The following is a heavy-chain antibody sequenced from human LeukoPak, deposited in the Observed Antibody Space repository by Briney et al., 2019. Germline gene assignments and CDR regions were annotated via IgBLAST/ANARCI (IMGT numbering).Heavy chain of an antibody. D-gene: IGHD3-9*01. Sequence: GESLTLSCAGYGYTFSSYWRHGLRGARGKGRVGVSRINSDGSSTIYADSVKGRFTISRDNAKNTLYLQMNSLRAEDTAVYYCARWVYFDGPYAFDIWGQGTLVTVSS. J-gene: IGHJ3*02. CDR3: ARWVYFDGPYAFDI. CDR1: GYTFSSYW. V-gene: IGHV3-74*01. CDR2: INSDGSST.